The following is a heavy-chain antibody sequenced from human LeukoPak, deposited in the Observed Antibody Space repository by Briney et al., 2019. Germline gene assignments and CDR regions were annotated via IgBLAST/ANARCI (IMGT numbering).Heavy chain of an antibody. J-gene: IGHJ4*02. D-gene: IGHD2-2*01. CDR3: ARSAAGDPFDY. Sequence: SETLSLTCTVSGDSLSSSSYYWSWIRQPPGKGLEWIGSIYYSGRTYYNPSLKSRVTISVDTSKNQFSLKLSSVTAADTAVYYCARSAAGDPFDYWGQGTLVTVSS. CDR2: IYYSGRT. CDR1: GDSLSSSSYY. V-gene: IGHV4-39*01.